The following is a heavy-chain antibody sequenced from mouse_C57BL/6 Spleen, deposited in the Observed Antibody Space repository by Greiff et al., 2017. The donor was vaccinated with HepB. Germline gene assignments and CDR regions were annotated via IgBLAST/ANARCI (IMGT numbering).Heavy chain of an antibody. CDR3: SRRVGTFDD. Sequence: VHVKQSGAELVRPGSSVKMSCKTSGYTFTSYGINWVKQRPGQGLEWIGYIYSGNGYTEYNEKFKGKATLTSDTSSSTAYMQLSSLTSEDSAIYFCSRRVGTFDDWGQGTTLTVSS. CDR1: GYTFTSYG. CDR2: IYSGNGYT. V-gene: IGHV1-58*01. D-gene: IGHD1-1*02. J-gene: IGHJ2*01.